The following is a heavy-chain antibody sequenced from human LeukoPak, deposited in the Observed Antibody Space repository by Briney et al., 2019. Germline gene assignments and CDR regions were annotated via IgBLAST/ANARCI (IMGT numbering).Heavy chain of an antibody. CDR1: GFTFSSYA. V-gene: IGHV3-23*01. J-gene: IGHJ2*01. CDR2: SSGSGYGT. CDR3: AKSLYSGPKHWYFGL. D-gene: IGHD2-15*01. Sequence: GGSLRLSCAASGFTFSSYAMSWVRQPPGKGLGWVSVSSGSGYGTSYADSVKGRFTISRDNSKNTLYLQMDSLRAEDTAVYYCAKSLYSGPKHWYFGLWGRGTLVTVSS.